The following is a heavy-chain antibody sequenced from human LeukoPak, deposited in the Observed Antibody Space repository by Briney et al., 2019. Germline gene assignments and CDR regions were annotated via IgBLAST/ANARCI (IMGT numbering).Heavy chain of an antibody. CDR3: ASQTAIVNYYYYHMDV. J-gene: IGHJ6*03. D-gene: IGHD5-18*01. CDR2: INSNSGGT. V-gene: IGHV1-2*02. CDR1: GYTFTGYY. Sequence: ASVRVSCKASGYTFTGYYTHWVRQAPGQGLEWMGWINSNSGGTNYAQKFQGRVTMTRDTSISTAYMELSRLTSDDTAVYYCASQTAIVNYYYYHMDVWGKGTTVTVSS.